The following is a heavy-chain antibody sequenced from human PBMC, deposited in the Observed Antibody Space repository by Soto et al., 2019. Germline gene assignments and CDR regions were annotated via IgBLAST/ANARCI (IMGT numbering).Heavy chain of an antibody. CDR3: VRDPLRDYYDSSGALFDY. Sequence: LSLTCAVSGGSISSSNWWSWVRQPPGKGLEWIGEIYHSGSTNYSPSLKSRVTISVDKSKNQFSLKLSSVTAADTAVYYCVRDPLRDYYDSSGALFDYWGQGTLVTVSS. CDR2: IYHSGST. J-gene: IGHJ4*02. CDR1: GGSISSSNW. D-gene: IGHD3-22*01. V-gene: IGHV4-4*02.